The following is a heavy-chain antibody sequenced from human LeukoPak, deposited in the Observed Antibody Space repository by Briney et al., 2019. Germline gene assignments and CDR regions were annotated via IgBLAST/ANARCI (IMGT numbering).Heavy chain of an antibody. CDR1: GFTFSSYA. V-gene: IGHV3-23*01. CDR2: ISGSGGST. D-gene: IGHD5-18*01. J-gene: IGHJ4*02. CDR3: ATHVDTAMVTGFDY. Sequence: GGSLRLSCAASGFTFSSYAMSWVRQAPGKGLEWVSAISGSGGSTYYADSVKGRSTISRDNSKNTLYLQMNSLRAEDTAVYYCATHVDTAMVTGFDYWGQGTLVTVSS.